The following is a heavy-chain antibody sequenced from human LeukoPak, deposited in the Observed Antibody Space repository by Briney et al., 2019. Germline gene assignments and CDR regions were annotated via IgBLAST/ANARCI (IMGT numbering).Heavy chain of an antibody. J-gene: IGHJ4*02. CDR3: ARDGSGTWNDY. V-gene: IGHV1-18*01. Sequence: ASVKVSCKASGYTFINYGISWVRQAPGQGLEWMGWINAYNSDTSYAQKLQGRVTMTTDTSTSTAYMELRSLRSDDSAVYYCARDGSGTWNDYWGQGTLVTVSS. D-gene: IGHD3-10*01. CDR2: INAYNSDT. CDR1: GYTFINYG.